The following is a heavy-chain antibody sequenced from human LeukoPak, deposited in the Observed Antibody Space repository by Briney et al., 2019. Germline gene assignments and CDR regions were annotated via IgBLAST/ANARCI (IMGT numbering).Heavy chain of an antibody. CDR3: ARDYLGSYYYMDV. V-gene: IGHV4-59*01. CDR1: GGSISSSF. CDR2: IYYSGST. J-gene: IGHJ6*03. D-gene: IGHD3-16*01. Sequence: SETLSLTCTVSGGSISSSFWSWIRQPPGKGLEWIGYIYYSGSTNCNPSLKSRVTISVETSKNQFSLKLSSVTAADTAVYYCARDYLGSYYYMDVWGKGTTVTVSS.